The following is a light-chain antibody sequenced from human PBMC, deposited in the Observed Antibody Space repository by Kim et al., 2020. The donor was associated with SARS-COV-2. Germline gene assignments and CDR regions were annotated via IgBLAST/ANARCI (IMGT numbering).Light chain of an antibody. J-gene: IGKJ4*01. CDR2: DAS. CDR3: QQRNNWPSAVT. V-gene: IGKV3-11*01. Sequence: PGESATLTCRASKSISVYVGWYQTKPGQAPMLLIYDASNRATGIPDRLSGSGSGTDFTLTISSLEPEDFAIYYCQQRNNWPSAVTFGGGTKVDIK. CDR1: KSISVY.